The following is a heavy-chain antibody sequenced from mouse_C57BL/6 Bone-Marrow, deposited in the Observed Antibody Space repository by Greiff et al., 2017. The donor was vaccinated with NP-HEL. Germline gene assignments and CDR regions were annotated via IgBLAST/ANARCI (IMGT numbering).Heavy chain of an antibody. CDR3: ASPIYYYWYFDV. CDR2: IDPSDSYT. J-gene: IGHJ1*03. CDR1: GYTFTSYW. D-gene: IGHD2-1*01. V-gene: IGHV1-59*01. Sequence: QVQLQQPGAELVRPGTSVKLSCKASGYTFTSYWMHWVKQRPGQGLEWIGVIDPSDSYTNYNQKFKGKATLTVDTSSSPAYMQLSSLTSEDSAVYYCASPIYYYWYFDVWGTGTTVTVSS.